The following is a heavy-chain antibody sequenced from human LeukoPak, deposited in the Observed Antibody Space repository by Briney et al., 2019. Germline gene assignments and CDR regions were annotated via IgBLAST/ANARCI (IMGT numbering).Heavy chain of an antibody. CDR1: GFTFSSYS. CDR3: ARGKGRLGAPERGSFDY. V-gene: IGHV3-21*01. CDR2: ISSSGSYI. D-gene: IGHD1-26*01. Sequence: KSGGSLRLSCAASGFTFSSYSMNWVRQAPGKGLEWVSSISSSGSYIYYADSVKGRFTISRDNAKNSLYLQMNSLRAEDTAVYYCARGKGRLGAPERGSFDYWGQGTLVTVSS. J-gene: IGHJ4*02.